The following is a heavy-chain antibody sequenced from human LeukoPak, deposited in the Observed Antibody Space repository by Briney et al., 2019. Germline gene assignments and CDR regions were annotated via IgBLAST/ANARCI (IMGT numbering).Heavy chain of an antibody. D-gene: IGHD4-17*01. J-gene: IGHJ3*02. CDR2: INAGNANT. V-gene: IGHV1-3*01. CDR3: ARETAVTQNDAFDI. Sequence: VASVKVSCKASGYTFTSHTIHWVRQAPGQRLEWMGWINAGNANTKYSQRFQGRVTITRDTSATTTYTELSSLRSEDTALYYCARETAVTQNDAFDIWGQGTMITVSS. CDR1: GYTFTSHT.